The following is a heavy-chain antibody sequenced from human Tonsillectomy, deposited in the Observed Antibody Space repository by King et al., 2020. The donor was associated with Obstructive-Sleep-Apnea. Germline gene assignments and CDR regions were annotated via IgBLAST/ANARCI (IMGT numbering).Heavy chain of an antibody. CDR2: ISYHGSNK. CDR3: ARGTLPAYNYGLRGFDY. CDR1: GFTFSNYA. D-gene: IGHD5-18*01. V-gene: IGHV3-30*04. J-gene: IGHJ4*02. Sequence: VQLVESGGGVVQPGRSLRFSCAASGFTFSNYAMHWVRQAPGKGLEWVALISYHGSNKYYADSVKGRFTISRENSKNTLYLQRNSLRAEDTAVYYCARGTLPAYNYGLRGFDYWGQGTLVTVSS.